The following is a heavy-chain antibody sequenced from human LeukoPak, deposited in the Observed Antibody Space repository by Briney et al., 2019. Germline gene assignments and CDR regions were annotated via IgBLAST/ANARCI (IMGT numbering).Heavy chain of an antibody. J-gene: IGHJ5*02. CDR1: GGSFSGYY. CDR2: INHSGST. CDR3: ARGTMVRGVIDFDP. Sequence: PSETLSLTCAVHGGSFSGYYWSWIRQPPGKGLEWIGEINHSGSTNYNPSLKSRVTISVDTSKNQFSLKLSSVTAADTAVYYCARGTMVRGVIDFDPWGQGTLVTVSS. D-gene: IGHD3-10*01. V-gene: IGHV4-34*01.